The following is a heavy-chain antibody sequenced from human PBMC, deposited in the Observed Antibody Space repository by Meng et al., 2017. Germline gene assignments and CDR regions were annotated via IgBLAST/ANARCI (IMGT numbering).Heavy chain of an antibody. V-gene: IGHV3-30*04. CDR1: GFTFSSYA. Sequence: GGSLRLSCAASGFTFSSYAMHWVRQAPGKGLEWVAVISYDGSNKYYADSVKGRFTISRDNSKNTLYLQMNSLRAEDTAVYYCASPDTSFDWLYGMDVRGQGTTVTVSS. CDR2: ISYDGSNK. CDR3: ASPDTSFDWLYGMDV. J-gene: IGHJ6*02. D-gene: IGHD3-9*01.